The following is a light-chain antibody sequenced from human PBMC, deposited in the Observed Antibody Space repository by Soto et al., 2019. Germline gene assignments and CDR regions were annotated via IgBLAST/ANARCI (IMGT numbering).Light chain of an antibody. V-gene: IGLV1-44*01. J-gene: IGLJ2*01. CDR2: TND. Sequence: QSVLTQPPSASGTPGQRVTISCSGSSSNIGGNTVSWFQQLPGTAPQLLIYTNDQRPSGVPDRFSGSKSGTSASLAISGLRSEDEADYYCSAWDDSLKGVVFGGGTKLTVL. CDR3: SAWDDSLKGVV. CDR1: SSNIGGNT.